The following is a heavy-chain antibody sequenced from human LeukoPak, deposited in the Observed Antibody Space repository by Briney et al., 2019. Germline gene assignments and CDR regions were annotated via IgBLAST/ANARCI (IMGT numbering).Heavy chain of an antibody. J-gene: IGHJ4*02. V-gene: IGHV3-23*01. CDR2: ISNSGGRT. CDR3: ARDIGAPDDY. D-gene: IGHD3-10*01. CDR1: GFTFNTYA. Sequence: GGSLRLSCTASGFTFNTYAMGWVRQAPGRGLEWVSYISNSGGRTYYADSVRGRFTISRDNAKNTVYLQMNSLRAEDTAVYFCARDIGAPDDYWGQGTLVTVSS.